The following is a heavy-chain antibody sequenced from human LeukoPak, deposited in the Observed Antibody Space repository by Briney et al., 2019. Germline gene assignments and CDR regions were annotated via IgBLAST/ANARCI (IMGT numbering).Heavy chain of an antibody. V-gene: IGHV4-39*07. D-gene: IGHD3-22*01. J-gene: IGHJ5*02. CDR2: ISYSGST. CDR1: GGSITTNYY. CDR3: ARELVLTTYNWFDP. Sequence: NPSETLSLTCIVSGGSITTNYYCGWIRQPPGKGLEWIGSISYSGSTYYNPSLKSRVTIPVDTSKNQFSLKLTSVTAADTAVYYCARELVLTTYNWFDPWGQGTLVTVSS.